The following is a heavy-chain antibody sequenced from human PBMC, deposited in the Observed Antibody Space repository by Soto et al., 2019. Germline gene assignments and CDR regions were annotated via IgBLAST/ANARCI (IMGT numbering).Heavy chain of an antibody. CDR1: GGTFSTHA. Sequence: SVKVSCKASGGTFSTHAIIWVRQAPGHGLEWMGGIIPISGTTYYTQKFQGRVTITADEPTSTAFMGLSSLKSEDTAVFYCARGYCSGGNCYSGMDVWGQGTMVTVSS. V-gene: IGHV1-69*13. J-gene: IGHJ6*02. D-gene: IGHD2-15*01. CDR3: ARGYCSGGNCYSGMDV. CDR2: IIPISGTT.